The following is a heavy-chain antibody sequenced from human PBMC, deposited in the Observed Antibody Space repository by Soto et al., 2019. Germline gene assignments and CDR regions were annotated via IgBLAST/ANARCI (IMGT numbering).Heavy chain of an antibody. Sequence: GGSLRLSCAASGFTFSSYAMSCVRQAPWKGLEWVSAISGSGGITYYADSVKGRFTISSDNSKNTLYLQMNSLRAEDTAVYYCAKAPMGLVFDYWGQGTRVTVSS. CDR3: AKAPMGLVFDY. CDR2: ISGSGGIT. CDR1: GFTFSSYA. D-gene: IGHD3-9*01. J-gene: IGHJ4*02. V-gene: IGHV3-23*01.